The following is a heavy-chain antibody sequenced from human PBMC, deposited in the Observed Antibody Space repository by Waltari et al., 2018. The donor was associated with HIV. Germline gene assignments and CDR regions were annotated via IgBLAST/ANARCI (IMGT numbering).Heavy chain of an antibody. CDR3: ARGLSSTGAGAY. CDR2: INHSGST. D-gene: IGHD2-2*01. Sequence: QVQLQQWGAGLLKPSETLSLTCADYGGSFSGYYWSWIRQPPGKGLEWIGEINHSGSTNYNPSLKSRVTISVDTSKNQFSLKLSSVTAADTAVYYCARGLSSTGAGAYWGQGTLVTVSS. V-gene: IGHV4-34*01. CDR1: GGSFSGYY. J-gene: IGHJ4*02.